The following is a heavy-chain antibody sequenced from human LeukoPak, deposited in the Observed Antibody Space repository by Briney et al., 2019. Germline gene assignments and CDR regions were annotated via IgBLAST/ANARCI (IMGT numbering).Heavy chain of an antibody. D-gene: IGHD7-27*01. CDR2: IRDDGSGE. V-gene: IGHV3-7*04. J-gene: IGHJ5*01. Sequence: GGSLRLSCAASGFTFTAYWMTWVRQAPGRGLEWVANIRDDGSGEYYGDSVRGRFTISRDNAKNSVDLQMHSLRVEDTAVYYCARVLGLKGFDSWGQGTLVTVSS. CDR1: GFTFTAYW. CDR3: ARVLGLKGFDS.